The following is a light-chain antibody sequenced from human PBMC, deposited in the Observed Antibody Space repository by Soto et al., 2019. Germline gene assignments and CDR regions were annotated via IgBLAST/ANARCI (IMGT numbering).Light chain of an antibody. CDR3: QQRSNWTPYT. V-gene: IGKV3-11*01. CDR1: QSVSSY. J-gene: IGKJ2*01. Sequence: EIVLTQSPATLSLSPGERATLSCRASQSVSSYLAWYQQKPGQAPRLLIYDASNRATGIPARFSGSGSGTDFTLIISSLEPEDFAVYYCQQRSNWTPYTFGHGTQLEIK. CDR2: DAS.